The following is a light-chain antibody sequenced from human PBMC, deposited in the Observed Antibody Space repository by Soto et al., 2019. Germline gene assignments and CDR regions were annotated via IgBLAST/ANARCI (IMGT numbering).Light chain of an antibody. V-gene: IGKV3-15*01. CDR1: QSVSGN. Sequence: EIVMTQSPATLSVSPGERATLSCRASQSVSGNLAWYQQKPGQTPRLLIYGASTRATGIPDRFSGSGSGTEFTLTISSLQSEDFAIYYCEQYNNWPPITFGQGTRLEIK. CDR3: EQYNNWPPIT. CDR2: GAS. J-gene: IGKJ5*01.